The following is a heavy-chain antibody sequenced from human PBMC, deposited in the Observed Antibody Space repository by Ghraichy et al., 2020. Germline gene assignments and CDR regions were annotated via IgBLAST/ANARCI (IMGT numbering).Heavy chain of an antibody. CDR1: GGSISSYY. V-gene: IGHV4-59*01. CDR3: ARAPEDTAMAPAPHYYYYGMDV. D-gene: IGHD5-18*01. J-gene: IGHJ6*02. Sequence: SETLSLTCTVSGGSISSYYWSWIRQPPGKGLEWIGYIYYSGSTNYNPSLKSRVTISVDTSKNQFSLKLSSVTAADTAVYYCARAPEDTAMAPAPHYYYYGMDVWGQGTTVTVSS. CDR2: IYYSGST.